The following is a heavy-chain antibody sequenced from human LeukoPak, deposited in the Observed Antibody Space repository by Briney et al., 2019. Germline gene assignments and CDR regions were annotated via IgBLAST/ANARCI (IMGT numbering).Heavy chain of an antibody. CDR1: GFTFSNSA. Sequence: GGSLRLSCAASGFTFSNSAMHWVRQAPGKGLEWVAVISFDGTNKYYADSVKGRFTTSRDNSKNTLYVQINSLRDDDPGLYYCGGGSLVDCSRTSCPPTDYWGQGNLVTVSS. CDR3: GGGSLVDCSRTSCPPTDY. V-gene: IGHV3-30-3*01. CDR2: ISFDGTNK. J-gene: IGHJ4*02. D-gene: IGHD2-2*01.